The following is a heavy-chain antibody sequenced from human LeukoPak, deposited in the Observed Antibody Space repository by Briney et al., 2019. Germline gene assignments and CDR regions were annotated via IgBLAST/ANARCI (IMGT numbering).Heavy chain of an antibody. CDR2: ISYDGSNK. Sequence: GRSLRLSCAASGFTFSSYGMHWVRQAPGKGPEWVAVISYDGSNKYYADSVKGRFTISRDNPKNTLYLQMNSLRAEDTAVYYCAKGAGGGYDDYFDYWGQGTLVTVSS. CDR3: AKGAGGGYDDYFDY. D-gene: IGHD5-12*01. V-gene: IGHV3-30*18. CDR1: GFTFSSYG. J-gene: IGHJ4*02.